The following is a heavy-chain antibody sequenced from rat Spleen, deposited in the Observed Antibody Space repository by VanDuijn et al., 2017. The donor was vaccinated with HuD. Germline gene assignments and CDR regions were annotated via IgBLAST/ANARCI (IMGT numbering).Heavy chain of an antibody. CDR2: INKDSRTT. J-gene: IGHJ1*01. Sequence: EVKLVESGGGLVQPGRSWKLSCAASGFNFNDYWMGWVRQAPGKGLEWIGEINKDSRTTKYNTSLKDKFTITRDNAQNTLYLQMSKLGSEDTAIYYCASHTPYSGDRWYFDFWGPGTMVTVSS. D-gene: IGHD1-1*01. V-gene: IGHV4-2*01. CDR3: ASHTPYSGDRWYFDF. CDR1: GFNFNDYW.